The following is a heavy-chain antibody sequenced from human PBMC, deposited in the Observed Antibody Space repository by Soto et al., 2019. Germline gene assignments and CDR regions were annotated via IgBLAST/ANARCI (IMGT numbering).Heavy chain of an antibody. V-gene: IGHV3-48*03. J-gene: IGHJ3*02. Sequence: GGSLRLSCAASGFTFSSYEMNWVRQAPGKGLEWVSYISSSGSTIYYADSVKGRFTISRDNAKNSLYLQMNSLRAEDTAVYYCARVAIGGGYSYGDAFDIWGQGTMVTVSS. D-gene: IGHD5-18*01. CDR1: GFTFSSYE. CDR3: ARVAIGGGYSYGDAFDI. CDR2: ISSSGSTI.